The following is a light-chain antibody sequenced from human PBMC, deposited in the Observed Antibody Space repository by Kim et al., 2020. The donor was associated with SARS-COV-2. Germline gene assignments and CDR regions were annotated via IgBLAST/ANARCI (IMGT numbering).Light chain of an antibody. CDR3: GTWDRSLTAVD. V-gene: IGLV1-51*01. CDR1: KSNIGKYD. CDR2: DDN. Sequence: QSVLTQPPSVSAAPGQMVTISCSGSKSNIGKYDVSWYQQFPGAAPKVIIYDDNKRPAGISNRFSGSKSGTSATLGITGLQIGDEADYYCGTWDRSLTAVDFGGGTKVTVL. J-gene: IGLJ2*01.